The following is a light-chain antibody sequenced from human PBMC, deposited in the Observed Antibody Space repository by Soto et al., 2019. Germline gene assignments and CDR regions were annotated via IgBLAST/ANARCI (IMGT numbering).Light chain of an antibody. CDR3: QQRSVWLT. J-gene: IGKJ4*01. Sequence: EIVLTQSPATLSLSPGERATLSCRASQSVSSYLAWYQQKPGQAPRLLIYDASNRATGIPARFSGSGSGTDFTLTISNLEPEDFAVYYCQQRSVWLTFGGGTKVEIK. V-gene: IGKV3-11*01. CDR2: DAS. CDR1: QSVSSY.